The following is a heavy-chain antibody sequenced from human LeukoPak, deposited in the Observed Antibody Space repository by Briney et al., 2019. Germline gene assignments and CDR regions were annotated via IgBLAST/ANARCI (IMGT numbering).Heavy chain of an antibody. CDR2: INHSGST. V-gene: IGHV4-34*01. J-gene: IGHJ6*03. Sequence: SETLSLTCAVYGGSFSGYYWSWIRQPPGKGLEWIGEINHSGSTNYNPSLKSRVTISVDTSKNQFSLKLSSVTAADTAVYYCAGSGWKNYYYYMDVWDKGTTVTVSS. CDR3: AGSGWKNYYYYMDV. D-gene: IGHD6-19*01. CDR1: GGSFSGYY.